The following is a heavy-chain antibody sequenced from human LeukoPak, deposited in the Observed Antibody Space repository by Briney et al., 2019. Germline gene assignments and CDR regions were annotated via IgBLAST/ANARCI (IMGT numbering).Heavy chain of an antibody. D-gene: IGHD6-13*01. CDR2: IKQDGSEK. CDR1: GFTFKNYW. J-gene: IGHJ4*02. V-gene: IGHV3-7*01. Sequence: GGSLRLSCAASGFTFKNYWMTWVRQAPGKGLEWVAHIKQDGSEKYYVDSVKGRFTISRDNAKNSLYLQMNSLRAEDTAVYYCARDIGQLVPYYFDYWGQGTLVTVSS. CDR3: ARDIGQLVPYYFDY.